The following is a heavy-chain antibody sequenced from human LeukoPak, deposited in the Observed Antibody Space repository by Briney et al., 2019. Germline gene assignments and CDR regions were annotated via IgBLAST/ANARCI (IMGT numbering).Heavy chain of an antibody. J-gene: IGHJ6*03. V-gene: IGHV6-1*01. CDR2: TYHRSKWYN. Sequence: SQTLSLTCAISGDSVSSNSAAWNWIRQSPSRGLEWLGRTYHRSKWYNDYAVSVKSRITINPDTSKNQFSLQLNSVTPEDTAVYYCAREYQLPPSYYYYMDVWGKGTTVTVSS. CDR1: GDSVSSNSAA. CDR3: AREYQLPPSYYYYMDV. D-gene: IGHD2-2*01.